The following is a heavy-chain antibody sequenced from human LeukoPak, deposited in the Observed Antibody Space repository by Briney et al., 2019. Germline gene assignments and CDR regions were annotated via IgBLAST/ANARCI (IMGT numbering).Heavy chain of an antibody. CDR1: GFTFSSYS. V-gene: IGHV3-48*01. Sequence: GGSLRLSCAASGFTFSSYSMNWVRQAPGKGLEWVSYISSLSGTIYYADSVKGRFIISRDNAKNSLFLQMNSLRAEDTAVYYCVRDQGGAVSYWGQGTLVTVSS. J-gene: IGHJ4*02. D-gene: IGHD3-16*01. CDR3: VRDQGGAVSY. CDR2: ISSLSGTI.